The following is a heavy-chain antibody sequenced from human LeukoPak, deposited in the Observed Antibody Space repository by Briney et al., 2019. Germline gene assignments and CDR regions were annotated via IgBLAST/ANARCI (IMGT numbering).Heavy chain of an antibody. V-gene: IGHV3-23*01. Sequence: GGSLRLSCAASGFTFSSYAMSWVRQAPGKGLEWVSSIGSSGDTTYYAGSVKGRFTISRDSSKNTLYLQMDSLRVEDTAVYYCAKERGYCTNGVCYSVVGYFDYWGQGTLVTVSS. CDR2: IGSSGDTT. J-gene: IGHJ4*02. CDR3: AKERGYCTNGVCYSVVGYFDY. D-gene: IGHD2-8*01. CDR1: GFTFSSYA.